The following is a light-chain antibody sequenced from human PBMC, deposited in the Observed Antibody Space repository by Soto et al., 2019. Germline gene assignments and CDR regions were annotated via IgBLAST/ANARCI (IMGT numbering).Light chain of an antibody. CDR3: VSYTRINTRV. J-gene: IGLJ3*02. V-gene: IGLV2-14*01. CDR1: SSDVGGYDY. CDR2: EVN. Sequence: QSALTQPASVSGSPGQSITISCTGTSSDVGGYDYVSWYQQYPGKAPKLMIYEVNNRPSGVSNRFSGSKSGNTASLTISGLQAEDEADYYCVSYTRINTRVFGGGTKLTVL.